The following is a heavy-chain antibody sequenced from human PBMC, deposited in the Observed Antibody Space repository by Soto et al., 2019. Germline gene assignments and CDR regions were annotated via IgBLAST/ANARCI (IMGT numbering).Heavy chain of an antibody. CDR3: ARADYEILTGSYAMDV. CDR2: VSTTGAT. Sequence: PSETLSLTCTVSDDFISSYYWNWIRQPAGKGLEWIGRVSTTGATNYNPSLESRVTMSVDTSKNQFSLKLTSVTAADTAVYFCARADYEILTGSYAMDVWGQGTTVTVSS. CDR1: DDFISSYY. D-gene: IGHD3-9*01. J-gene: IGHJ6*02. V-gene: IGHV4-4*07.